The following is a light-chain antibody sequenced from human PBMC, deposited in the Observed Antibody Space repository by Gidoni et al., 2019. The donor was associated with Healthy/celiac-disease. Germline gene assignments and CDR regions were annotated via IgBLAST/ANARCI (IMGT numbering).Light chain of an antibody. J-gene: IGLJ2*01. Sequence: SYELPQLPSVSVSPGQTASITCSGDKLGDKYACWYQQKPGQSPVLVIYQDSKRPSGIPERFSGSNSGNTATLTISGTQAMDEADYYCQAGDSSTHVVFGGGTKLTVL. CDR2: QDS. CDR1: KLGDKY. V-gene: IGLV3-1*01. CDR3: QAGDSSTHVV.